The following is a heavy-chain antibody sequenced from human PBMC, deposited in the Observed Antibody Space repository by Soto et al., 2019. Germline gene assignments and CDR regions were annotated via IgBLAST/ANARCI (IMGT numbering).Heavy chain of an antibody. J-gene: IGHJ5*02. CDR1: GFTFSSYA. CDR2: ISGSGGST. D-gene: IGHD2-2*02. CDR3: AKQYCSSTSCYRFNGVDP. V-gene: IGHV3-23*01. Sequence: GESLKISCAASGFTFSSYAMSWVRQAPGKGLEWVSAISGSGGSTYYADSVKGRFTISRDNSKNTLYLQMNSLRAEDTAVYYCAKQYCSSTSCYRFNGVDPWGQGTLVTVSS.